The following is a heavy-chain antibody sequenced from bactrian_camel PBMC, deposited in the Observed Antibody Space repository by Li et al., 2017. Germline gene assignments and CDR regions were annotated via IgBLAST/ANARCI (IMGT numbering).Heavy chain of an antibody. CDR3: ARDPIRGAYCGATLGRDHFSY. V-gene: IGHV3S1*01. Sequence: VQLVESGGGSVQAGGSLRLSCSVSGYVYRNYCMAWFRQAPGKEREGVANIYAGGGIGSGSTYYADSVKGRFTISTDNAKNNFYLQMNSLKEEDTAVYYCARDPIRGAYCGATLGRDHFSYWGQGTQVTVS. D-gene: IGHD1*01. CDR2: IYAGGGIGSGST. CDR1: GYVYRNYC. J-gene: IGHJ6*01.